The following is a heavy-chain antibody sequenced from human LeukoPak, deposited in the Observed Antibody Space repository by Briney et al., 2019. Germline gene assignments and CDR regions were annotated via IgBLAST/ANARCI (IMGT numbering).Heavy chain of an antibody. J-gene: IGHJ4*02. D-gene: IGHD4-17*01. CDR2: IHANTGGT. CDR1: GYTFTGYY. Sequence: ASVKVSCKASGYTFTGYYIHWVRQAPGQGLEWMGWIHANTGGTNYAQKFQGRVTMTRDTSISTAYMDLSRLTSDDTAVYYCARDLDYGDYVALGYWGQGTLVTVSS. V-gene: IGHV1-2*02. CDR3: ARDLDYGDYVALGY.